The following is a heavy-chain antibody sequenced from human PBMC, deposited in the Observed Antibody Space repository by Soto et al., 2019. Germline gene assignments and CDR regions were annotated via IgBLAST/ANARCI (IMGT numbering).Heavy chain of an antibody. V-gene: IGHV1-69*02. Sequence: SVKVSCKASGGTFSSYTISWVRQAPGQGLEWMGRIIPILGIANYAQKFQGRVTITADTSTSTAHMELSSLRSEDTAVYYCASRPLVAMINLLDNWGQGTLVTVSS. CDR3: ASRPLVAMINLLDN. CDR2: IIPILGIA. CDR1: GGTFSSYT. D-gene: IGHD5-12*01. J-gene: IGHJ4*02.